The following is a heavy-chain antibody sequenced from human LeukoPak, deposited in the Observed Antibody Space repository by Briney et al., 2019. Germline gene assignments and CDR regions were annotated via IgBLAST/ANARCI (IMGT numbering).Heavy chain of an antibody. CDR2: IYYSGST. V-gene: IGHV4-59*13. J-gene: IGHJ4*01. D-gene: IGHD4-17*01. CDR1: SGSLNSSY. CDR3: ARLRVQNFDY. Sequence: PSETLSLTCAVSSGSLNSSYWSWIRQPPGKGLEWIGHIYYSGSTNYNPSLKSRVTISVDASKNQFSLKLSSVTAADTAVYYRARLRVQNFDYWGHGTLVTVSS.